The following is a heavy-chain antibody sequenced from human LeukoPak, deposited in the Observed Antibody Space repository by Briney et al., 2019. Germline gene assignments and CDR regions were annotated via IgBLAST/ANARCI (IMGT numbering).Heavy chain of an antibody. CDR3: AKDRDLGY. CDR1: GFTVSNSY. Sequence: GSLRLSCAASGFTVSNSYMTWVRQAPGKGLEWVSVIYSGGSTYYADSVKGRFTISRDKSKNTLYLQMNSPRAEDTAIYYCAKDRDLGYWGQGTLVTVSS. V-gene: IGHV3-53*01. CDR2: IYSGGST. J-gene: IGHJ4*02.